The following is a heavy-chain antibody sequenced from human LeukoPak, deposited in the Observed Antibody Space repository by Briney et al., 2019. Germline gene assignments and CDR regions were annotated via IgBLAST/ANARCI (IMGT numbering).Heavy chain of an antibody. D-gene: IGHD4-23*01. J-gene: IGHJ4*02. CDR3: AGTGVTFDY. V-gene: IGHV4-34*01. CDR1: GGSFSGYY. CDR2: INHSGST. Sequence: ASETLSLTCAVYGGSFSGYYWSWIRQPPGKGLEWIGEINHSGSTNYNPSLKSRVTISVDRSNNQFSLKLRSMTAADTAVYYCAGTGVTFDYWGQGTLVIVSS.